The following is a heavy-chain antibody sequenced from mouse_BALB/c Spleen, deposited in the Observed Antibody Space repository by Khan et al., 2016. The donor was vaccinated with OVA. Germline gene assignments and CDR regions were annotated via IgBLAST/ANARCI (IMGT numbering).Heavy chain of an antibody. CDR3: AIAGYGGFAY. CDR1: GFTFSDYY. Sequence: EVELVESGGGLVKPGGSLKLSCAASGFTFSDYYMYWVRQTPEKRLEWVATISDGGSSTYYPDSVKGRFTISRDNAKNNLYLQMSSLKSEDTAIFACAIAGYGGFAYWGQGTLVTVAA. V-gene: IGHV5-4*02. CDR2: ISDGGSST. J-gene: IGHJ3*01. D-gene: IGHD1-1*02.